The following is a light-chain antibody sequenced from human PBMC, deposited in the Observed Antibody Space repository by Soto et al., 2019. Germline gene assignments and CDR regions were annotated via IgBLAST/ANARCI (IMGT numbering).Light chain of an antibody. CDR3: QQRATWPPLST. J-gene: IGKJ3*01. CDR2: DIS. CDR1: QSVTTN. Sequence: EIVLTQSPATLSLSPGERATLSCRTSQSVTTNFAWYQQKPGQAPRLLIYDISNRATGIPDRFSGSGSGTDITLSISSLEPEDFAVYYCQQRATWPPLSTVGPGTKVEIK. V-gene: IGKV3-11*01.